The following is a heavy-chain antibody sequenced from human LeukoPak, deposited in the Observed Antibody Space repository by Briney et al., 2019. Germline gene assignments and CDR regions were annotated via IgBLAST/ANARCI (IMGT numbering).Heavy chain of an antibody. CDR1: GGSISSYY. CDR2: IYTSGST. J-gene: IGHJ4*02. Sequence: SETLSLTCTVSGGSISSYYWSWIRQPAGKGLEWIGRIYTSGSTNCNPSLKSRVTMSVDTSKNQFSLKLSSVTAADTAVYYCARASKVRCGGDCYSYYLDYWGQGTLVTVSS. CDR3: ARASKVRCGGDCYSYYLDY. V-gene: IGHV4-4*07. D-gene: IGHD2-21*02.